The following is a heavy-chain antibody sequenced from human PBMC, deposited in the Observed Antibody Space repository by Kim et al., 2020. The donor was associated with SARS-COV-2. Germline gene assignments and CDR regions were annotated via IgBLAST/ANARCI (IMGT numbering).Heavy chain of an antibody. J-gene: IGHJ5*02. D-gene: IGHD5-12*01. V-gene: IGHV3-21*01. CDR3: ARDLIVATIDGLGWFDP. Sequence: GGSLRLSCAASGFTFSSYSMNWVRQAPGKGLEWVSSISSSSSYIYYADSVKGRFTISRDNAKNSLYLQMNSLRAEDTAVYYCARDLIVATIDGLGWFDPWGQGTLVTVSS. CDR2: ISSSSSYI. CDR1: GFTFSSYS.